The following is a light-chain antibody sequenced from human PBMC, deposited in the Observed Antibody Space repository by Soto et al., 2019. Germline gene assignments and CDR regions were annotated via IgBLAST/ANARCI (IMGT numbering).Light chain of an antibody. Sequence: QSVLTQPASVSGSPGQSITISCTGTSSDVGSYNLVSWYQQHPGKAPKLMIYEGSKRPPGVSNRFSGSKSGNTASLTISGLQAEDEADYYCCSYAGGSTIVVFGGGTKLTVL. CDR1: SSDVGSYNL. CDR3: CSYAGGSTIVV. J-gene: IGLJ2*01. V-gene: IGLV2-23*03. CDR2: EGS.